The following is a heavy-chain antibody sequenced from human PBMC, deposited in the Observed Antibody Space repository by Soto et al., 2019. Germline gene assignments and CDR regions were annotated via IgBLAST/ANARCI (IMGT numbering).Heavy chain of an antibody. CDR2: ISAYNGNT. Sequence: ASVKVSCKASGYTFTSYGISWVRQAPGQGLEWMGWISAYNGNTNYAQKLQGRVTMTTDTSTSTAYMELRSLRSDDTAVYYCARVSPRPGIAAAPRNWGQGTLVTVSS. V-gene: IGHV1-18*04. CDR3: ARVSPRPGIAAAPRN. J-gene: IGHJ4*02. CDR1: GYTFTSYG. D-gene: IGHD6-13*01.